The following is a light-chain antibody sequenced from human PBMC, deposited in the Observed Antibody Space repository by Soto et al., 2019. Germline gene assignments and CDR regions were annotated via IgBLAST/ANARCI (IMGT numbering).Light chain of an antibody. CDR1: HSVSSTF. V-gene: IGKV3-20*01. J-gene: IGKJ1*01. CDR3: QQYGSIPWT. Sequence: DTVFTRSPGILSLSPGETATITCIASHSVSSTFLAWYQQKPGQDNTMLIYDESSRATGIKDRFSGSGSGTDFTLTLRRLEPEEFAVYDCQQYGSIPWTVGQGTKAEIK. CDR2: DES.